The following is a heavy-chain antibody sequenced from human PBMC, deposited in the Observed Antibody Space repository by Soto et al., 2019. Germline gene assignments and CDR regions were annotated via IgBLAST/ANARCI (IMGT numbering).Heavy chain of an antibody. CDR3: ARSLLVGYGLEGESD. V-gene: IGHV1-18*01. CDR1: GYTFTSYG. J-gene: IGHJ4*02. CDR2: ISAYNGNT. D-gene: IGHD2-8*02. Sequence: QVQLVQSGAEVKKPGASVKVSCKASGYTFTSYGISWVRQAPGQGLEWMGWISAYNGNTNYAQKLQGRVTMTTDTATNPAYRKLRSLKSDDTAVYYCARSLLVGYGLEGESDWGQGTLVTVSS.